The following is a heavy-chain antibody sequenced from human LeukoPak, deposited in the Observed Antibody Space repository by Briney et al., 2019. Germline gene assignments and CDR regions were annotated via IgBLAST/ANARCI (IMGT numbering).Heavy chain of an antibody. CDR3: AKTRGDTYYYGSGSYYNDAFDI. CDR1: GFTFSSYA. J-gene: IGHJ3*02. Sequence: GGSLRLSCAASGFTFSSYAMSWVRQAPGKGLEWVSAISGSGGSTYYADSVKGRFTISRDNSKNTLYLQMNSLRAEDTAVYYCAKTRGDTYYYGSGSYYNDAFDIWGQGTMVTVSS. D-gene: IGHD3-10*01. V-gene: IGHV3-23*01. CDR2: ISGSGGST.